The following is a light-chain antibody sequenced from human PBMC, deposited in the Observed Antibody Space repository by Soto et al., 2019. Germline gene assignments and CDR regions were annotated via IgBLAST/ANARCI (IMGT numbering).Light chain of an antibody. CDR3: QQYDRSPMYT. V-gene: IGKV3-20*01. CDR1: QSVSSSH. Sequence: EIVLTQSPGTLSLSPGERATLSCRASQSVSSSHLAWYQHKPGQAPRLLIYVASSRATGITDRFSGSGSGTDFTLTISSLETEDFAVDYCQQYDRSPMYTFGQGTKLEIK. J-gene: IGKJ2*01. CDR2: VAS.